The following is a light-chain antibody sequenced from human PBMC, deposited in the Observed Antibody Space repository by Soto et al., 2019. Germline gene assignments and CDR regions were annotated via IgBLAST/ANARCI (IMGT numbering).Light chain of an antibody. CDR1: NSDVNY. CDR3: SSSTSSNTFV. J-gene: IGLJ1*01. V-gene: IGLV2-14*01. CDR2: EVI. Sequence: QSALTQPASVSLAPGQSITISCTGTNSDVNYVSWHQQHPGKAPKLMIYEVINRSSGVSTRFSGSKSGNTASLTISGLQAEDEADYYCSSSTSSNTFVFGTGTKVTVL.